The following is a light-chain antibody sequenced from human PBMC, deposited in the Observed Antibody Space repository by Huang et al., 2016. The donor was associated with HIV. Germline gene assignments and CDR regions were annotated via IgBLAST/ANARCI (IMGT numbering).Light chain of an antibody. CDR2: AAS. CDR1: QGISNS. CDR3: QPYYSTPPIT. V-gene: IGKV1-NL1*01. J-gene: IGKJ5*01. Sequence: DIQMTQSPSSLSASVGDRVTITCRASQGISNSLAWYKQKPGKAPKLLLYAASRLKSGVPSRFSGSGSGTDYTLTISSLQPADFATYYCQPYYSTPPITFGQGTRLEIK.